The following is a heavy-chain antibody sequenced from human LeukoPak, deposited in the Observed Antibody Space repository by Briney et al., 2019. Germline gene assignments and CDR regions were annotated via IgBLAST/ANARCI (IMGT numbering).Heavy chain of an antibody. CDR2: INPNSGGT. Sequence: ASVKVSCKASGYTFTDYYMHWVRQAPGQGLEWMGWINPNSGGTNYAQKFQGRVTMTRDMSTSTVYMELSSLRSEDTAVYYCAREEGFGYYDSSGPDYWGQGTLVTVSS. CDR3: AREEGFGYYDSSGPDY. V-gene: IGHV1-2*02. J-gene: IGHJ4*02. CDR1: GYTFTDYY. D-gene: IGHD3-22*01.